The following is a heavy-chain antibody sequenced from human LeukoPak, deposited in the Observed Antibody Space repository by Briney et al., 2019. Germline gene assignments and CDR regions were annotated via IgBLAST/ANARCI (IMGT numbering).Heavy chain of an antibody. CDR3: ARKRSPGAFDI. CDR1: GFTFSSYA. Sequence: GGSLRLSCAASGFTFSSYAMSWVRQAPGKGLDWVSSINSYSSDIYYADSVKGRSTISRDNAKNSLYLQMNSLRAEDTAVYYCARKRSPGAFDIWGQGTMVTVSS. V-gene: IGHV3-21*01. J-gene: IGHJ3*02. CDR2: INSYSSDI.